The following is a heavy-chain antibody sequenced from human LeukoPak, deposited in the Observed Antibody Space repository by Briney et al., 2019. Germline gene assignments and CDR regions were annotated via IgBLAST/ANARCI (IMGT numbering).Heavy chain of an antibody. D-gene: IGHD6-13*01. CDR1: GGSFSGYY. J-gene: IGHJ3*02. CDR2: IVQSGNT. Sequence: SETLSLTCAVYGGSFSGYYWSWIRQPPGKGLEWIGEIVQSGNTKYNPSLKSRVNLSVDTSKNQISLNLTSVTAAVTAVYYCARFGSSTWYKGAFDIWGQGTMVTVAS. V-gene: IGHV4-34*12. CDR3: ARFGSSTWYKGAFDI.